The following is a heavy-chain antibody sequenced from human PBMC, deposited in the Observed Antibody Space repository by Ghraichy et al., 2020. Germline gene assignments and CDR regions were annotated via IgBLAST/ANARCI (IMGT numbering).Heavy chain of an antibody. Sequence: WGSLRLSCTASGFSFSTYGMNWVRQAPGKGLEWVAYIRNTGSTMYYADSMKGRFTVSRDNAKNSMFLQMNSLRAEDTALYYCARGDSRGGFDSWGQGTLVTVSS. CDR3: ARGDSRGGFDS. D-gene: IGHD2-15*01. CDR2: IRNTGSTM. J-gene: IGHJ4*02. CDR1: GFSFSTYG. V-gene: IGHV3-48*01.